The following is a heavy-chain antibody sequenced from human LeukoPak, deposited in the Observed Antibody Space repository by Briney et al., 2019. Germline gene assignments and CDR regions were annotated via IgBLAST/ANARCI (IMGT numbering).Heavy chain of an antibody. CDR1: GGSISSGSYY. Sequence: PSETLSLTCTVSGGSISSGSYYWSWIRQPAGKGLEWIGRIYTSGSTNYNPSLKSRVTISVDTSKNQFSLKLSSVTAADTAVYYCARSPDFWSGYTVDYWGQGTLVTVSS. V-gene: IGHV4-61*02. J-gene: IGHJ4*02. CDR3: ARSPDFWSGYTVDY. D-gene: IGHD3-3*01. CDR2: IYTSGST.